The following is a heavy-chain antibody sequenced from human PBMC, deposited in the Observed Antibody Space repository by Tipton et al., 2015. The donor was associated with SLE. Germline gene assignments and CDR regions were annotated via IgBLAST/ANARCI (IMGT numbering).Heavy chain of an antibody. CDR2: ISYDGSNK. D-gene: IGHD3-3*01. CDR3: ARPHYDFWSGYYIGGYFQH. Sequence: SGFTFSSYAMHWVRQAPGKGLEWVAVISYDGSNKYYADSVKGRFTISRDNSKNTLYLQMNSLRAEDTAVYYCARPHYDFWSGYYIGGYFQHWGQGTLVTVSS. CDR1: GFTFSSYA. V-gene: IGHV3-30*04. J-gene: IGHJ1*01.